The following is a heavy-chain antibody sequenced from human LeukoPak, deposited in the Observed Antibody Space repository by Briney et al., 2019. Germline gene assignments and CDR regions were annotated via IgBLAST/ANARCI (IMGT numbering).Heavy chain of an antibody. Sequence: VKVSCKASGYTFTGYYMHWVRQAPGQGLEWMGGIIPIFGTANYAQKFQGRVTITADESTSTAYMELSSLRSEDTAVYYCARGVYSSGWYYWGQGTLVTVSS. CDR2: IIPIFGTA. V-gene: IGHV1-69*13. J-gene: IGHJ4*02. CDR3: ARGVYSSGWYY. D-gene: IGHD6-19*01. CDR1: GYTFTGYY.